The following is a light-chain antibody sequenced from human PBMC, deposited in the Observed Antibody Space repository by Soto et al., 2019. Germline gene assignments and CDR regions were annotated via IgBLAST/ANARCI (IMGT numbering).Light chain of an antibody. CDR2: GNS. CDR1: TSNNGAGYD. J-gene: IGLJ2*01. Sequence: QSVLTQSPSVSGAPGHRVTISCTGSTSNNGAGYDVYWYQQLPGTAPKLLMYGNSNRPSGVPERFSGSKSGTSASLAITGLQAEDEADYYCQSYDSSLSGAVFGGGTKLTVL. CDR3: QSYDSSLSGAV. V-gene: IGLV1-40*01.